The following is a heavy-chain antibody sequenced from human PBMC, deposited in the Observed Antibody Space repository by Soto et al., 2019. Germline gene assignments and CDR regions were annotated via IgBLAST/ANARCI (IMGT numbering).Heavy chain of an antibody. Sequence: GGSLRLSCAASGFTFSSYEMNWVRQAPGKGLEWVSYISSSGSTIYYADSVKGRFTISRDNAKNSLYLQMNSLRAEDTAVYFCGKDPNGDYVGGFEFWGPGTMVTVSS. CDR3: GKDPNGDYVGGFEF. CDR2: ISSSGSTI. V-gene: IGHV3-48*03. D-gene: IGHD4-17*01. J-gene: IGHJ3*01. CDR1: GFTFSSYE.